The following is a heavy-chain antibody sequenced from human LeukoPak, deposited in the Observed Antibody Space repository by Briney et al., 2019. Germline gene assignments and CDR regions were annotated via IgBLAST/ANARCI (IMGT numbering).Heavy chain of an antibody. CDR2: ITGSGGNT. J-gene: IGHJ6*02. Sequence: GGSLRLSCAASGFTFSSYSMHWVRQAPGKGLEWVSVITGSGGNTYYADSVKGRFTISKDNSKNTVYLQMSSLRVDDTAVYYCAKAASSSWPSYYYGMDVWGQGTTVTVSS. D-gene: IGHD6-13*01. CDR1: GFTFSSYS. V-gene: IGHV3-23*01. CDR3: AKAASSSWPSYYYGMDV.